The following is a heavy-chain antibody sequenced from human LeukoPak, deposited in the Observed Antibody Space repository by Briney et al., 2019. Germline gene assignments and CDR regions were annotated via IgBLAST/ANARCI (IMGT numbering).Heavy chain of an antibody. D-gene: IGHD5-24*01. CDR3: AGWLQFPNYFDY. J-gene: IGHJ4*02. CDR1: GYTFTSYD. CDR2: MNPNSGNT. V-gene: IGHV1-8*01. Sequence: ASVKVSCKASGYTFTSYDINWVRQATGQGLEWMGWMNPNSGNTGYAQKFQGRVTMTRNTSISTAYMELSSLRSDDTAVYYCAGWLQFPNYFDYWGQGTLVTVSS.